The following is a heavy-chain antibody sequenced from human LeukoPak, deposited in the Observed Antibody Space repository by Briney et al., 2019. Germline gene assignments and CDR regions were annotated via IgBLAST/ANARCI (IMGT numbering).Heavy chain of an antibody. CDR2: ISAYNGNT. D-gene: IGHD3-9*01. Sequence: ASVKVSCKASGYTFTSYGISWVRQAPGQGLEWMGWISAYNGNTNYAQKLQGRVTMTTDTSTSTAYMELRSLRSDDTAVYYCARDYDILTGYYPHAEYFQHWGQGTLVTVSS. CDR1: GYTFTSYG. J-gene: IGHJ1*01. CDR3: ARDYDILTGYYPHAEYFQH. V-gene: IGHV1-18*01.